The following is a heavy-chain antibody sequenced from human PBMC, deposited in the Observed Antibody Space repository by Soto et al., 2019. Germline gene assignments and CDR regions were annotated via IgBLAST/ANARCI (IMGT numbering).Heavy chain of an antibody. CDR2: ISGSGIST. CDR3: AKEVGYSSGWSEFDY. Sequence: EVQLLESGGGLVQPGGSLRLSCAASGFTFSSYAMSWVRQAPGKGLEWVSAISGSGISTYCADSVKGRFTISRDNSKNTLYLQMNSLRAEDTAVYYCAKEVGYSSGWSEFDYWGQGTLVTVSS. V-gene: IGHV3-23*01. CDR1: GFTFSSYA. J-gene: IGHJ4*02. D-gene: IGHD6-19*01.